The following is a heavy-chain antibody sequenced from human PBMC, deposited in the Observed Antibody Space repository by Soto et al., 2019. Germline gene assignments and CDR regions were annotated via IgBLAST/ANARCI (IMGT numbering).Heavy chain of an antibody. D-gene: IGHD2-15*01. Sequence: QVQLVQSGAEVKKPGASVKVSCKASGYTFTSYDINWVRQAAGQGLEWIGWMNPNSGKAVYAQKFQCRVTMAGNTSISTAYIELSSLRSHDTAVYFCARGLVVVSATYWYFDLWGRGTLVTVSS. V-gene: IGHV1-8*01. J-gene: IGHJ2*01. CDR1: GYTFTSYD. CDR2: MNPNSGKA. CDR3: ARGLVVVSATYWYFDL.